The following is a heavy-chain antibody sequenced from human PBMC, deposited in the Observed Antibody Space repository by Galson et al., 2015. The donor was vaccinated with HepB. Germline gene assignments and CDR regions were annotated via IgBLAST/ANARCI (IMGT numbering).Heavy chain of an antibody. CDR1: GYTYPGHG. J-gene: IGHJ4*02. CDR2: ISADSGRT. D-gene: IGHD2-15*01. V-gene: IGHV1-18*04. CDR3: ARDRSHSLDF. Sequence: SVKVSCQDPGYTYPGHGLSWVVEAPGRGLEWGGWISADSGRTTYAWRLQGRLTLTTDTSTSTAYMELRSLRSDDTAIYYCARDRSHSLDFWGQGTLVTVSS.